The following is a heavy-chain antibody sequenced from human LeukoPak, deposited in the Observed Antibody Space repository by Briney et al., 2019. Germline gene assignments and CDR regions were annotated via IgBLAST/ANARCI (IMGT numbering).Heavy chain of an antibody. V-gene: IGHV1-46*01. CDR2: INPSGGST. CDR3: ARDGVPAAMAGYYYYMDV. J-gene: IGHJ6*03. CDR1: GYTFTSYY. D-gene: IGHD2-2*01. Sequence: ASVKVSCKASGYTFTSYYMHWVRQAPGQGPEWMGIINPSGGSTSYAQKFQGRVTMTRDMSTSTAYMELSSLRSEDTAVYYCARDGVPAAMAGYYYYMDVWGKGTTVTVSS.